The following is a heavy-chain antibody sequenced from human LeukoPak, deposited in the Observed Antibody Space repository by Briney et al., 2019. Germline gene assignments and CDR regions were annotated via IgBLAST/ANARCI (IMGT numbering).Heavy chain of an antibody. J-gene: IGHJ4*02. D-gene: IGHD6-6*01. Sequence: SETLSLTCTASGCSISSNSWSWIRQPAGKGLEWIGHIYTSGSPNYNPSLRSRVTMSVDTSKNQISLKLSSVTAADTAVYYCARHSSSSLLGRYFDYWGQGTLVTVSS. V-gene: IGHV4-4*07. CDR3: ARHSSSSLLGRYFDY. CDR2: IYTSGSP. CDR1: GCSISSNS.